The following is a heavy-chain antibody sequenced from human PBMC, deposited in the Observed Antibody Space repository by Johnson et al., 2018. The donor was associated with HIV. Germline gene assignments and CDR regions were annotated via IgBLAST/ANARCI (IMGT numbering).Heavy chain of an antibody. Sequence: VHLVESGGGVVRPERSLRLSCSASGFTFSRYAMHWVRQAPGKGLEWVSLISWDGGSTYYADSVKGRFTISRDNSKNSLYLQMNSLRAEDTAVYYCAREKQWLGAGGPSDAFDIWGQGTMVTVSS. CDR3: AREKQWLGAGGPSDAFDI. J-gene: IGHJ3*02. V-gene: IGHV3-43D*03. CDR1: GFTFSRYA. D-gene: IGHD6-19*01. CDR2: ISWDGGST.